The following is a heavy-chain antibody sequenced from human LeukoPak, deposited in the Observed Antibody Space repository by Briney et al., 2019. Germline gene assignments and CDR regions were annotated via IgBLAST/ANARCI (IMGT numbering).Heavy chain of an antibody. D-gene: IGHD3-22*01. Sequence: GGSLRLSCAASGFTFSSYAMSWVRQAPGKGLEWVSAISGSGGSTYYADSVKGRFTISRDNSKNTLYLQMNSLRAEDTAVYYCAKDWYYYDSSGYYSPGYWGQGTLVTVSS. CDR1: GFTFSSYA. J-gene: IGHJ4*02. CDR2: ISGSGGST. CDR3: AKDWYYYDSSGYYSPGY. V-gene: IGHV3-23*01.